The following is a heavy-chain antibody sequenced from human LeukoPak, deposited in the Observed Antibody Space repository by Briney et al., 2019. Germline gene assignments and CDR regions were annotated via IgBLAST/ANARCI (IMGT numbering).Heavy chain of an antibody. CDR3: AKTRGSGIRYYYYYMDV. V-gene: IGHV3-21*01. D-gene: IGHD3-10*01. CDR1: GFTFSSYS. Sequence: GGSLRLSCAASGFTFSSYSKNWVRQAPGKGLEWVSSISSSSSYIYYADSVKGRFTISRDNAKNSLYLQMNSLRAEDTAVYYCAKTRGSGIRYYYYYMDVWGKGTTVTISS. CDR2: ISSSSSYI. J-gene: IGHJ6*03.